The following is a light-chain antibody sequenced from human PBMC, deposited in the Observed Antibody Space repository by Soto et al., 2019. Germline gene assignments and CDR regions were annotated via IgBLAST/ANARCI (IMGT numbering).Light chain of an antibody. Sequence: EIVLTQSPGTLSLSPGERATLSCRASQSVSSTYLAWYQQKPGQAPSLLIYGASSRATGIPDRFSGSGSGTDCTLTISRLEPEDFAVYYCQHYGSLVLTFGGGTKVEIK. CDR1: QSVSSTY. V-gene: IGKV3-20*01. CDR3: QHYGSLVLT. J-gene: IGKJ4*01. CDR2: GAS.